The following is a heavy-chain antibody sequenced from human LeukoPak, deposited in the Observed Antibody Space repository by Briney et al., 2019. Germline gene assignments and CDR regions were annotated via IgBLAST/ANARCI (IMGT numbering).Heavy chain of an antibody. CDR2: ISAYNGNT. CDR1: GGTFSSYP. Sequence: ASVKVSCKASGGTFSSYPFTWVRQAPGQGLEWMGWISAYNGNTNYAQKLQGRVTMTTDTSTSTAYMELRSLRSDDTAVYYCARVGGVITMVRGVIKAFDIWGQGTMVTVSS. V-gene: IGHV1-18*01. CDR3: ARVGGVITMVRGVIKAFDI. D-gene: IGHD3-10*01. J-gene: IGHJ3*02.